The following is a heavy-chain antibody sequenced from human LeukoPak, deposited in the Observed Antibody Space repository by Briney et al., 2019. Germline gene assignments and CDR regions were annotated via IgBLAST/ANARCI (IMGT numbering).Heavy chain of an antibody. Sequence: ASVKVSCKASGYTFTAYYIHWLRQAPGQGPEWMGWIKPDSGSSHYAQKFQGRVTMTRDTSSNSAYMDLTSLKSDDTALYYCARARVPIAVAGLYYFDYWGQGALVTDSS. V-gene: IGHV1-2*02. D-gene: IGHD6-19*01. CDR2: IKPDSGSS. J-gene: IGHJ4*02. CDR3: ARARVPIAVAGLYYFDY. CDR1: GYTFTAYY.